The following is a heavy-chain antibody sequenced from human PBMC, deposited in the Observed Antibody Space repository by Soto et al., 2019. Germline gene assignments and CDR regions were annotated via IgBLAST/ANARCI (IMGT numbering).Heavy chain of an antibody. CDR2: IYYSGST. CDR3: ARRERAAGTDWWFDP. V-gene: IGHV4-39*01. CDR1: GGSISSSSFH. D-gene: IGHD6-13*01. J-gene: IGHJ5*02. Sequence: QLQLQESGPGLVKPSETLSLTCTVSGGSISSSSFHWGWIRQPPGKGLEWIGSIYYSGSTYYSPSLKSRVTIPVDTSKNQFSLKRSSVTAADTAVYYCARRERAAGTDWWFDPWGQGTLVTVSS.